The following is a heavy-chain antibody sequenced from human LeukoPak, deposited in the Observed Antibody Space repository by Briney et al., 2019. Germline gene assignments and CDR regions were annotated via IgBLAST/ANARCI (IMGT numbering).Heavy chain of an antibody. CDR1: GYTFTSYD. Sequence: ASVKVSCKASGYTFTSYDINWVRQATGQGLEWMGWMNPNSGNTGYAQKFQGRVTMTRNTSISTAYMELSSLRSEDTAVYYCAREYSGSYSMDVWGQGTTVTVSS. CDR2: MNPNSGNT. CDR3: AREYSGSYSMDV. V-gene: IGHV1-8*01. D-gene: IGHD1-26*01. J-gene: IGHJ6*02.